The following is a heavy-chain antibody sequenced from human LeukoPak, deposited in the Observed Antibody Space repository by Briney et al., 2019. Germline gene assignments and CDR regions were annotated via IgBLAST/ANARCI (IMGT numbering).Heavy chain of an antibody. CDR3: AKDQSWGSYFSEYYYYYMGV. CDR2: ISGSGGST. Sequence: PGGSLRLSCAASGFTFSSYAMSWVRQAPGKGLEWVSAISGSGGSTYYADSVKGRFTISRDNSKNTLYLQMNSLRAEDTAVYYCAKDQSWGSYFSEYYYYYMGVWGKGTTVTVSS. D-gene: IGHD1-26*01. J-gene: IGHJ6*03. V-gene: IGHV3-23*01. CDR1: GFTFSSYA.